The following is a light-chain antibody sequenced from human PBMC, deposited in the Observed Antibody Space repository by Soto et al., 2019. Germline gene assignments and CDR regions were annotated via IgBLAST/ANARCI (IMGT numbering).Light chain of an antibody. CDR1: QSISSW. J-gene: IGKJ3*01. CDR3: QQYNSYSGVFT. V-gene: IGKV1-5*01. CDR2: DAS. Sequence: DIQMTQSPSTLSASVGDRVTITCRASQSISSWLAWYQQKPGKAPKLLIYDASSLESGVPSRFSGSGSGTEFTLTISSLQPDDFATYYCQQYNSYSGVFTFGPGPKWISN.